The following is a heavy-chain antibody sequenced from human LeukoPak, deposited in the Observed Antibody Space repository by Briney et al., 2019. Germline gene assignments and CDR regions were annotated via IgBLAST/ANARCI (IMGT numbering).Heavy chain of an antibody. CDR3: ARILRDGHNDPFDY. J-gene: IGHJ4*02. V-gene: IGHV3-33*01. D-gene: IGHD5-24*01. Sequence: GRSLRLSCAASGFTFTTHNMHWVRQAPGKGLEWMAFISYGGVFKQYADSVKGRFTISRDNSKDTLYLQMNSLRAEDTAVYYCARILRDGHNDPFDYWGQGTLVTVSS. CDR2: ISYGGVFK. CDR1: GFTFTTHN.